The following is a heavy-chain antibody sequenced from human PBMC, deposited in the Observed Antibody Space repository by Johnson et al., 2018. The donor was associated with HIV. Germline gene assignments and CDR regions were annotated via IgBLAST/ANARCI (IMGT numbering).Heavy chain of an antibody. CDR2: IYSGGST. CDR1: RFSVSSNY. Sequence: MQLVESGGGLIQPGGSLRLSCAASRFSVSSNYMTWVRQAPGKGLEWVSVIYSGGSTYYADSVKGRFTISRDNSKNTLYLQMNSLRAEDTAVYYCAKEMEGYYCSGKGDAFDIWGQGTMVTVSS. D-gene: IGHD3-10*01. J-gene: IGHJ3*02. V-gene: IGHV3-53*01. CDR3: AKEMEGYYCSGKGDAFDI.